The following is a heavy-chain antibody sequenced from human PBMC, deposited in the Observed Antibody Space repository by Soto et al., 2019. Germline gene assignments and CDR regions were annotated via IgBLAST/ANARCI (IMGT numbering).Heavy chain of an antibody. Sequence: EASVKVSCKASGYTFTSYGISWVRQAPGQGLEWMGWISAYNGNTNYAQKLQGRVTMTTDTSTSTAYMELRSLRSDDTAVYYCARTDFWSGYSMWIDYWGQGTLVTVPQ. CDR1: GYTFTSYG. CDR2: ISAYNGNT. J-gene: IGHJ4*02. V-gene: IGHV1-18*01. D-gene: IGHD3-3*01. CDR3: ARTDFWSGYSMWIDY.